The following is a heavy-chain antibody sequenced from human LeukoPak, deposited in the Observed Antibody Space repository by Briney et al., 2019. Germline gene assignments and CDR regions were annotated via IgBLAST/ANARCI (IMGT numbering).Heavy chain of an antibody. D-gene: IGHD1/OR15-1a*01. Sequence: GGSLRLSCAASGFTFSSYSMNWVRQAPGKGLEWVSYISSSSSTIYYADSVKGRFTISRDNAKNSLYLQMNSLRAEDTAVYYCAKIPRYNWNSTDYWGQGTLVTVSS. CDR1: GFTFSSYS. J-gene: IGHJ4*02. CDR3: AKIPRYNWNSTDY. CDR2: ISSSSSTI. V-gene: IGHV3-48*04.